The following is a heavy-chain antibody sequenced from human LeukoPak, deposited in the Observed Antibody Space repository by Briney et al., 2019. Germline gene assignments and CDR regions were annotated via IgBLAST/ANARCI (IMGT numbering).Heavy chain of an antibody. V-gene: IGHV3-7*01. Sequence: PGGSLRLSCAASGFTFNNYNMNWVRQAPGKGLEWVANIKQNGSEKYYVDSVKGRFTISRDNAKNSLYLQMSSLRVEDTAVYYCTRDPRHFDSCGQGTLVTVSS. D-gene: IGHD6-6*01. J-gene: IGHJ5*01. CDR2: IKQNGSEK. CDR3: TRDPRHFDS. CDR1: GFTFNNYN.